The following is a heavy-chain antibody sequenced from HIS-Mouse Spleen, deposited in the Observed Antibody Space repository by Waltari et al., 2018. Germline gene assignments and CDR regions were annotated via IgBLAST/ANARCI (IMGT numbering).Heavy chain of an antibody. CDR1: GGSFSGYY. CDR3: ARGQRELHWFDP. V-gene: IGHV4-34*01. J-gene: IGHJ5*02. D-gene: IGHD1-26*01. Sequence: QVQLQQWGAGLLKPSETLSLTCAVYGGSFSGYYWSWIRQPPGKGREWIGEINHSGSTNYNPSLKSRVTISVDTSKNQFSLKLSSVTAADTAVYYCARGQRELHWFDPWGQGTLVTVSS. CDR2: INHSGST.